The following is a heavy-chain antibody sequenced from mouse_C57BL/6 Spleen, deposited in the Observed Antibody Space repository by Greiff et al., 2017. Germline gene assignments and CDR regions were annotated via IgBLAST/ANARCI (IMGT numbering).Heavy chain of an antibody. CDR2: IDPSDSET. CDR1: GYTFTSYW. Sequence: QVQLQQPGAELVRPGSSVKLSCTASGYTFTSYWMHWVKQRPIQGLEWIGNIDPSDSETHYNQKFKDKATLTVNKSSSTAYMQLSSLTSEDSAVYYCSRSYYNGSSSFDYWGQGTTLTVSS. CDR3: SRSYYNGSSSFDY. V-gene: IGHV1-52*01. D-gene: IGHD1-1*01. J-gene: IGHJ2*01.